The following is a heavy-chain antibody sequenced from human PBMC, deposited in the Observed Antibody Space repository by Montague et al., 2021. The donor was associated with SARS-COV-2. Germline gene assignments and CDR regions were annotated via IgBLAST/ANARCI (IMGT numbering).Heavy chain of an antibody. CDR1: GDSIRSYH. J-gene: IGHJ6*02. D-gene: IGHD6-13*01. CDR3: TRDRGIAAADNYYYGMDA. Sequence: SETLSLTCTVSGDSIRSYHWTWIRQPPGKGLEWIGGISDSGRTIXXPSLKSRVTISADTSKNQFFLNLSSMVAADTAIYYCTRDRGIAAADNYYYGMDAWGPGTTVTVSS. V-gene: IGHV4-59*13. CDR2: ISDSGRT.